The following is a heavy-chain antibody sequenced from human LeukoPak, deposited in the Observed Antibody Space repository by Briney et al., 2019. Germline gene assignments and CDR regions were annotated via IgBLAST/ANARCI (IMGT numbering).Heavy chain of an antibody. J-gene: IGHJ4*02. V-gene: IGHV4-30-2*05. CDR2: IYYSGST. D-gene: IGHD6-19*01. CDR1: GGSLSSGGYS. Sequence: SQTLSLTCAVSGGSLSSGGYSWSWIRQPPGKGLEWIGYIYYSGSTYYNPSLKSRVTISVDTSKNQFSLKLSSVTAADTAVYYCARDSTPDGGAVADWGQGTLVTVSS. CDR3: ARDSTPDGGAVAD.